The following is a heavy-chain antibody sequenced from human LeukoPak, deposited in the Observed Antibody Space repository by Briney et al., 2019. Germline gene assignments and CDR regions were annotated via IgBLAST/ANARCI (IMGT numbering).Heavy chain of an antibody. CDR2: VSYSGGT. Sequence: SETLSLTCTVSGASVSSYYWSWVRQPPGEGLEWIGYVSYSGGTNYNPSLKSRVTISLDTSKGQFSLRLNSVTAADTAVYFCARLSTFYDFWSPLDYWGQGTLVTVSS. CDR1: GASVSSYY. J-gene: IGHJ4*02. D-gene: IGHD3-3*01. CDR3: ARLSTFYDFWSPLDY. V-gene: IGHV4-59*02.